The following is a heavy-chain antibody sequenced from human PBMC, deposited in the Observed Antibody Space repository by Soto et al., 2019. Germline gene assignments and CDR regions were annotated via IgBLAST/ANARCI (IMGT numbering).Heavy chain of an antibody. CDR3: ATRITVFGLLIPPFDP. D-gene: IGHD3-3*01. CDR2: INHTGGT. Sequence: SETLSLTCAVYGGSVNGYYWNWIRQPPGKGLEWIGEINHTGGTHYNPSIKSRVTMSVDTSKNQFSLMLSSVTAADTALYYCATRITVFGLLIPPFDPWGQGTQVTVSS. J-gene: IGHJ5*02. V-gene: IGHV4-34*01. CDR1: GGSVNGYY.